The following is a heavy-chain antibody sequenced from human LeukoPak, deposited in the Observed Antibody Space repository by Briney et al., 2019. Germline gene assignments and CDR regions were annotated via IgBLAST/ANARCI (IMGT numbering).Heavy chain of an antibody. Sequence: GGSLRLSCAASGFTFSNYAINWVRQAPGKGLEWVSSITGSGGDAYYADSVKGRFTISRDNSKNTLDLQMNSLRAEDTAVYYCAKGLKGCSGSSCYYFFDFWGQGALITVSS. D-gene: IGHD2-15*01. CDR1: GFTFSNYA. V-gene: IGHV3-23*01. J-gene: IGHJ4*02. CDR2: ITGSGGDA. CDR3: AKGLKGCSGSSCYYFFDF.